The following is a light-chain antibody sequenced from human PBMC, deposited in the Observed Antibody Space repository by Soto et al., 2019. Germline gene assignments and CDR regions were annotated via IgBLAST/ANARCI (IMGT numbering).Light chain of an antibody. CDR1: NNDIGNYKY. CDR3: SLYTSENTYV. J-gene: IGLJ1*01. CDR2: EIS. Sequence: QSALTQPASVSGSPGQSITISCTGTNNDIGNYKYVSWYQQHPGKAPKLLIYEISNRPSGVPDRFSGSKSGNTASLTISGLQAADEADYYCSLYTSENTYVFGTGTKLTVL. V-gene: IGLV2-14*01.